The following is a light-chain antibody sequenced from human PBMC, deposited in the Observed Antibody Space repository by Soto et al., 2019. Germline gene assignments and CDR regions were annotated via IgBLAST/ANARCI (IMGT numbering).Light chain of an antibody. Sequence: DIQMTQSPSTLSASVGDRVTITCRASQSISDWLAWYQQKPGKAPKLLIYKASSLESGVPSRFSGSGSGTEFTLTITSLQPEDIATYYCQQYDNLPFTFGPGTKVIS. CDR1: QSISDW. CDR2: KAS. J-gene: IGKJ3*01. CDR3: QQYDNLPFT. V-gene: IGKV1-5*03.